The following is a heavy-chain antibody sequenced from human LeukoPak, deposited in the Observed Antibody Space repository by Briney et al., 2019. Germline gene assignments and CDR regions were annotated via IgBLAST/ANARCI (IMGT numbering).Heavy chain of an antibody. CDR1: GFTFNSYA. CDR2: ISGSCCST. V-gene: IGHV3-23*01. CDR3: AKGGYCSSTSCEIHYYYYGMDV. Sequence: GGSLRLSCAASGFTFNSYAMSWLRQAPGKGLEWVSSISGSCCSTYYAHSVKGRFTISRDNSKNTLYLQMNSMRAEDTGVYYCAKGGYCSSTSCEIHYYYYGMDVWGQGTTVTVSS. D-gene: IGHD2-2*01. J-gene: IGHJ6*02.